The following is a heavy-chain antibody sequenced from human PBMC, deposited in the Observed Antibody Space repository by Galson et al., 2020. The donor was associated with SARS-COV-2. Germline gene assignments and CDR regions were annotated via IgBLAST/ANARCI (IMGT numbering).Heavy chain of an antibody. J-gene: IGHJ4*02. V-gene: IGHV3-23*01. CDR2: ISGSGDTT. CDR1: GFTFSSFA. D-gene: IGHD3-10*02. Sequence: GGSLRLSCAASGFTFSSFALSWVRQAPGKGLEWVSAISGSGDTTFYADSVKGRFTISRDNSKNTLYLQVYSLRAEDTAVYYCAKDLSSGYLSNRVDYWGQGTLVTVSS. CDR3: AKDLSSGYLSNRVDY.